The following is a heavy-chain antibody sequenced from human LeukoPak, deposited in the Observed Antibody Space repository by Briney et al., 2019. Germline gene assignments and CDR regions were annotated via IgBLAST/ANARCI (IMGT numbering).Heavy chain of an antibody. D-gene: IGHD5-12*01. CDR2: INHSGST. J-gene: IGHJ4*02. Sequence: SETLSLTCAVYGGSFSDYYWSWIRQPPGKGLEWIGEINHSGSTNYNPSLKSRVTISVDTSKNQFSLKLSSVTAADTAVYYCAKTPVATGRGDYYWGQGTLVTVSS. V-gene: IGHV4-34*01. CDR3: AKTPVATGRGDYY. CDR1: GGSFSDYY.